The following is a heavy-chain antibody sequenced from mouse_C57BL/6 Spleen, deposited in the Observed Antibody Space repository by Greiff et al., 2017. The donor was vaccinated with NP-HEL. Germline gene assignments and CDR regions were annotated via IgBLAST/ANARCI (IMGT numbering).Heavy chain of an antibody. CDR1: GYSITSGYY. V-gene: IGHV3-6*01. Sequence: DVQLQESGPGLVKPSQSLSLTCSVTGYSITSGYYWNWIRQFPGNKLEWMGYISYDGSNNYNPSLKNRISITRDTSKNQFFLKLNSVTTEDTATYYCASFYYYGSPYWGQGTTLTVSS. CDR2: ISYDGSN. J-gene: IGHJ2*01. D-gene: IGHD1-1*01. CDR3: ASFYYYGSPY.